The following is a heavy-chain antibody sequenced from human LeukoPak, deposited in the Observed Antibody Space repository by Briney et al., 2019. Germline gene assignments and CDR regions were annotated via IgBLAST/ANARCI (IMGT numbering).Heavy chain of an antibody. Sequence: GGSLRLSCAASGFIFSDHYMSWIRQAPGKGLEWISYITSSSSKVFYADSVKGRFTISRDNSKNSLFLQMDSLRVEDTAVYYCARRIVAAGGYFDSWGQGILVIVSS. CDR2: ITSSSSKV. CDR3: ARRIVAAGGYFDS. D-gene: IGHD5-12*01. V-gene: IGHV3-11*01. CDR1: GFIFSDHY. J-gene: IGHJ4*02.